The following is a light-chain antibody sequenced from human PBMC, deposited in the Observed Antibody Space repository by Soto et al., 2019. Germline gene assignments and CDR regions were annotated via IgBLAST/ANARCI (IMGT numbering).Light chain of an antibody. CDR3: QQYDNLPPLT. J-gene: IGKJ4*01. CDR1: QYISNY. CDR2: DAS. Sequence: DIQMTQSPSSLSASVGDRVTITCQASQYISNYLNWYQQKPGKAPKLLIYDASNLETGVPSRFSGSGAGTDFTFTISSLQHEDIATYYCQQYDNLPPLTFGGGTKVEIK. V-gene: IGKV1-33*01.